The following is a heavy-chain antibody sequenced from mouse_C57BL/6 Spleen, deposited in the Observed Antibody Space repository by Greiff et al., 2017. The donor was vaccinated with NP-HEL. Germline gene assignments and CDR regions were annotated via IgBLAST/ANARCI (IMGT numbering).Heavy chain of an antibody. D-gene: IGHD1-1*02. V-gene: IGHV1-50*01. CDR1: GYTFTSYW. Sequence: QVQLQQPGAELVKPGASVKLSCKASGYTFTSYWMQWVKQRPGQGLEWIGEIDPSASYTNYNQKFKGKATLTVDTSSSTAYMQLSSLTSEDSALYYCARSLYGFPFAYWGQGTLVTVSA. CDR2: IDPSASYT. CDR3: ARSLYGFPFAY. J-gene: IGHJ3*01.